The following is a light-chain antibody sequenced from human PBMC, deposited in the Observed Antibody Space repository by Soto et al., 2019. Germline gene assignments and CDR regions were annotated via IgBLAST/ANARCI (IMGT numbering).Light chain of an antibody. V-gene: IGLV2-8*01. CDR3: SSYIGGNNFV. CDR2: EVY. J-gene: IGLJ1*01. CDR1: SSDLGAYNF. Sequence: QSVLTQPPSASASPGQSVTISCTGTSSDLGAYNFVSWYQQHPGKAPKLLIYEVYKRPSGVPDRFSGAKSDNTASLTVSGLQAEDEADYYCSSYIGGNNFVFGTGTKVTVL.